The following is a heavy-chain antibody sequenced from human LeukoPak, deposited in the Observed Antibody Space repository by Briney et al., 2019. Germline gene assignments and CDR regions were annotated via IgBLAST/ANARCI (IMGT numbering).Heavy chain of an antibody. V-gene: IGHV5-51*01. Sequence: GESPKISCKGSGYSFTSYWIGWVRQMPGKGLEWMGIIYPGDSDTRYSPSFQGQVTISADKSISTAYLQWSSLKASDTATYYCARVEQDSSSWYVYWGQGTLVTVSS. CDR2: IYPGDSDT. CDR1: GYSFTSYW. D-gene: IGHD6-13*01. J-gene: IGHJ4*02. CDR3: ARVEQDSSSWYVY.